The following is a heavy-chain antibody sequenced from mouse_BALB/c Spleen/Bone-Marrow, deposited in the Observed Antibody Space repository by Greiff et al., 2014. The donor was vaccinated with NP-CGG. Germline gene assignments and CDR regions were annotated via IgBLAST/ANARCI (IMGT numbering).Heavy chain of an antibody. CDR1: GYTFTSSW. D-gene: IGHD2-14*01. J-gene: IGHJ1*01. V-gene: IGHV1S130*01. Sequence: VKLVESGSVLVRPGVSVKLSCKASGYTFTSSWMHWAKQRPGQGLEWIGDIHPNSGNTNYNEKFRGKATLTVDTSSNTAYVDLSSLTSEDSAVDYCARSYRFWYFDVWGAGTTVTVSS. CDR3: ARSYRFWYFDV. CDR2: IHPNSGNT.